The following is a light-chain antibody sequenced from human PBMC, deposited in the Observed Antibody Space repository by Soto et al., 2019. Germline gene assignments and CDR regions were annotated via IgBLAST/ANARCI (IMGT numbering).Light chain of an antibody. CDR1: SSDVGGYNY. Sequence: QSALTQPASVSGSPGQSITISCTGTSSDVGGYNYVSWYQQHPGKAPKLMIYEVRNRPSGVSNRFSGSKSGNTASLTISGLQAEDEADYYCSSYTSSSTLWVFGTGTKVTVL. CDR3: SSYTSSSTLWV. CDR2: EVR. J-gene: IGLJ1*01. V-gene: IGLV2-14*01.